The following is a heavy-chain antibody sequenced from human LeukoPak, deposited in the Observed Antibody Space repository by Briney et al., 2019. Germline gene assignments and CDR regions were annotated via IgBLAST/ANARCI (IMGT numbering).Heavy chain of an antibody. V-gene: IGHV1-46*01. Sequence: ASVKVSCKASGYTFTSYNIHWVRQAPGQGLXWXGIINPSGGSTSYAQKFQGRVTMTRDTSTSTVYMELSSLRSEDTAIYYCARPIVGTTGYYFDCWGQGTLVTVSS. CDR2: INPSGGST. J-gene: IGHJ4*02. D-gene: IGHD1-26*01. CDR1: GYTFTSYN. CDR3: ARPIVGTTGYYFDC.